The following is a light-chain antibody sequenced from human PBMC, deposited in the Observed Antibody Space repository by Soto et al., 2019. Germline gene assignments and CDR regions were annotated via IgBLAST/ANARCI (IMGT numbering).Light chain of an antibody. CDR2: GAS. J-gene: IGKJ4*01. V-gene: IGKV3-15*01. Sequence: EIVMTQSPATLSVSPGERATLSCRSSQSVNSNYLAWYQQKPGQAPRLLIYGASTRATGIPAKFSGSGSGTEFTLTISSLQSEEFATYYCQQVDSYPLTGGGGTKVEIK. CDR1: QSVNSN. CDR3: QQVDSYPLT.